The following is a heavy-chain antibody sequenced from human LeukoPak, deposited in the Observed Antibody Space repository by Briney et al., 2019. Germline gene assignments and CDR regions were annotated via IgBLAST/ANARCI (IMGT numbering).Heavy chain of an antibody. CDR1: GGSISGYY. V-gene: IGHV4-59*08. J-gene: IGHJ4*02. CDR2: IYYSGST. D-gene: IGHD1-26*01. CDR3: ARYDGSPANYLDY. Sequence: SETLSLTCTVSGGSISGYYWSWIRQPPGKGLEWIGWIYYSGSTKYNPSLKSRVTILVDTSKSQFSLKLSSVTAADTAIYYCARYDGSPANYLDYWGQGNLVTVSS.